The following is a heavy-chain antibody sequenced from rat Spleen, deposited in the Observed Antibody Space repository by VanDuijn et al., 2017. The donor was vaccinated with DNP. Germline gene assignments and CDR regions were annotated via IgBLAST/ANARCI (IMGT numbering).Heavy chain of an antibody. D-gene: IGHD1-12*02. CDR3: ARWSDGLDY. CDR2: IYPGSGRT. V-gene: IGHV1-43*01. CDR1: GYTFTSYY. Sequence: QVQLQQSGAELTKPDSSVKISCKASGYTFTSYYMGWIKRTTGQGLEYIGYIYPGSGRTDYNEKFKDKATLTVDKSSSTAFMQLNSLTPDDSAVYYCARWSDGLDYWGQGVMVTVSS. J-gene: IGHJ2*01.